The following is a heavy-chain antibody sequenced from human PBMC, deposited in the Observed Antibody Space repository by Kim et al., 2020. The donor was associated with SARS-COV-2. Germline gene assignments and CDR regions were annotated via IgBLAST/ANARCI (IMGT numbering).Heavy chain of an antibody. Sequence: YNPSLTSRVTISVDTSKNQFSLKLSSVTAADTAVYYCARRGYYDSSGLDVWGQGTTVTVSS. V-gene: IGHV4-39*01. CDR3: ARRGYYDSSGLDV. J-gene: IGHJ6*02. D-gene: IGHD3-22*01.